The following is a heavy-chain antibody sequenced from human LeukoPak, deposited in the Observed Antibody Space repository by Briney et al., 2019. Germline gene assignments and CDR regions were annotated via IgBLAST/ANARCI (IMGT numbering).Heavy chain of an antibody. CDR3: AEIVGATIGY. J-gene: IGHJ4*02. D-gene: IGHD1-26*01. CDR1: GGSISSSSYY. Sequence: SETLSLTCTVSGGSISSSSYYWGWIRQPPGKGLEWIGSIYYSGSTYYNPSLKSRVTISVDTSKNQFSLKLSSVTAADTVVYYCAEIVGATIGYWGQGTLVTVSS. CDR2: IYYSGST. V-gene: IGHV4-39*01.